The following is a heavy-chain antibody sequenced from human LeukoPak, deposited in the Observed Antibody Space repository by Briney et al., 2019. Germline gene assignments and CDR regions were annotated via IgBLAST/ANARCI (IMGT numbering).Heavy chain of an antibody. CDR3: AREFADTAMVSPFDY. CDR2: ISGYNGKT. Sequence: ASVKVSCKASGYTFTSYGISWVRQAPGQGLEWMGWISGYNGKTNYAQKLQGRVTMTTDTSTSTAYMELRSLRSDDTAVYYCAREFADTAMVSPFDYWGQGTLVTVSS. CDR1: GYTFTSYG. J-gene: IGHJ4*02. D-gene: IGHD5-18*01. V-gene: IGHV1-18*01.